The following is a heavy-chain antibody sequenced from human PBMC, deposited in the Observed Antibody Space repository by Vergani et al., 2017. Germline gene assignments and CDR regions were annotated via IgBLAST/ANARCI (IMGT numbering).Heavy chain of an antibody. CDR2: IFSNDEK. J-gene: IGHJ4*02. CDR3: ARISMYYDFWSGYYSYYFDC. CDR1: GFSLSNARMG. Sequence: QVTLKESGPVLVKPTETLTLTCTVSGFSLSNARMGVSWIRQPPGKALEWLAHIFSNDEKSYSTSLKSRLTTSKDTSKSQVVLTMTNMDPVDTATYYCARISMYYDFWSGYYSYYFDCGSQGALVTVSS. V-gene: IGHV2-26*01. D-gene: IGHD3-3*01.